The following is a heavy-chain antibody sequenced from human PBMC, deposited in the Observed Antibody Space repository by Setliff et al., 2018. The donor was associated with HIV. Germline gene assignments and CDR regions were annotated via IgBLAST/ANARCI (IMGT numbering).Heavy chain of an antibody. J-gene: IGHJ3*02. V-gene: IGHV1-18*01. CDR1: SYSFTSYG. CDR2: ISAHNGHT. CDR3: ARGVPADAYAFDI. D-gene: IGHD2-2*01. Sequence: GASVKVSCKASSYSFTSYGFTWVRQAPGQGLEWMGWISAHNGHTDYAQKFQDRVTMSTGTSTTTAFMELRSLISDDTAVYYCARGVPADAYAFDIWGQGTLVTVSS.